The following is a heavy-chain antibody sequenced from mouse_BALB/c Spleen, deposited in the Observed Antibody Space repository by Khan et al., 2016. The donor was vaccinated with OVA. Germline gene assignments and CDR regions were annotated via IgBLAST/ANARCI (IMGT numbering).Heavy chain of an antibody. J-gene: IGHJ3*01. Sequence: EVQLQESGPGLVKPSQSLYLTCTVTGYSITSDYAWNWIRQFPGNRLEWMGYISYSGTPSKKPSLKSRISITRDTSKNQFFLQLNSVTTEDTATYYCVRGRAYWGQGTLVTVSA. CDR1: GYSITSDYA. CDR3: VRGRAY. CDR2: ISYSGTP. V-gene: IGHV3-2*02.